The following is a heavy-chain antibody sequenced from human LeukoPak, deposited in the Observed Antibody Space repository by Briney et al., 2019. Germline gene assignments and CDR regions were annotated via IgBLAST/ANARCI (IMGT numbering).Heavy chain of an antibody. Sequence: GGSLILSCAASGFTFSGSPILWVRQASGKGLEWVGRIRSKADNYATAYAASVQGRCTISRDDSKSTAYLQLNSLKTEDTAVYYCTQSNYWGQGALVTVSS. CDR3: TQSNY. J-gene: IGHJ4*02. CDR1: GFTFSGSP. V-gene: IGHV3-73*01. CDR2: IRSKADNYAT.